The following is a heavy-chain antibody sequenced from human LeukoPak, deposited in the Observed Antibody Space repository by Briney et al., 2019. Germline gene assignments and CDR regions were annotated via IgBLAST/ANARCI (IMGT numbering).Heavy chain of an antibody. V-gene: IGHV4-34*01. J-gene: IGHJ6*02. CDR2: IHHSGST. CDR3: ARWIPGYYDSSGFYGMDV. Sequence: SETLSLTCTVYGGSFSNYYWSWIRQPPGKGLEWIGEIHHSGSTNYNPSLKSRVTISIDTSKNQFSLKLSSVTAADTAVYYCARWIPGYYDSSGFYGMDVWGQGTTVTVSS. CDR1: GGSFSNYY. D-gene: IGHD3-22*01.